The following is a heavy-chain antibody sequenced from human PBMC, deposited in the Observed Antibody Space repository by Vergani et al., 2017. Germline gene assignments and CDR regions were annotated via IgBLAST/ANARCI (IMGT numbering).Heavy chain of an antibody. D-gene: IGHD5-12*01. CDR2: ISSSSSYI. J-gene: IGHJ5*02. Sequence: VQLVESGGGLVKPGGSLRLSCAASGFTFSSYSMNWVRQAPGKGLEWVSSISSSSSYIYYADSVKGRFTISRDNAKNSLYLQMNSLRGEDTAVYYCARDEVATTGWFDPWGQGTLVTVSS. CDR3: ARDEVATTGWFDP. CDR1: GFTFSSYS. V-gene: IGHV3-21*01.